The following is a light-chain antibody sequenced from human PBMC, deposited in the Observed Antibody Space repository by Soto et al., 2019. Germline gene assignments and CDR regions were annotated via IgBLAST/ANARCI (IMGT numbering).Light chain of an antibody. CDR1: QSISSNY. Sequence: EIVLTQSPGTLAMSPGERATLSCRASQSISSNYLARYQQKPGQAPRLLIYGASSRATGIPDRFSGSGSGTDFTLTISRLEAEDFAVYYCQQYGSSPPTFGQGTKVEF. V-gene: IGKV3-20*01. J-gene: IGKJ1*01. CDR2: GAS. CDR3: QQYGSSPPT.